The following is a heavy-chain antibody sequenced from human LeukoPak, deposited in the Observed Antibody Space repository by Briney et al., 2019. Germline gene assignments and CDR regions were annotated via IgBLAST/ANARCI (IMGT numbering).Heavy chain of an antibody. D-gene: IGHD6-19*01. CDR1: GFTFSSYW. V-gene: IGHV3-7*04. Sequence: PGGSLRLACAASGFTFSSYWMSWVRQAPGKGLEWVANIKEDGSEKYYVDSVKGRLTISRDTAKSSLYLQMNSLRAGDTAVYYCARLRAGDYFDYWGQGTLVTVSS. CDR3: ARLRAGDYFDY. CDR2: IKEDGSEK. J-gene: IGHJ4*02.